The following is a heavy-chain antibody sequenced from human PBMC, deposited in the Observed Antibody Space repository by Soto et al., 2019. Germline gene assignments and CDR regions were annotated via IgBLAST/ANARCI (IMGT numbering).Heavy chain of an antibody. CDR2: IDPSDSYT. D-gene: IGHD1-7*01. Sequence: PGESLKISCKASGYSFSNYWIIWVRQMPGKGLEWMGRIDPSDSYTNYNPSFQGHVTISADKSINTAYLQWSSLKAPDTAMYYCARPQGGTDWLDPWGQGTLVTVSS. V-gene: IGHV5-10-1*01. J-gene: IGHJ5*02. CDR1: GYSFSNYW. CDR3: ARPQGGTDWLDP.